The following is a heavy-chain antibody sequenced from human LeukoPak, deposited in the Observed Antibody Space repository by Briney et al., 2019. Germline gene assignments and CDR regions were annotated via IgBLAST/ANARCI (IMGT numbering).Heavy chain of an antibody. CDR2: ISSSSSYT. CDR3: ARSLGYCSGGSCYSAEYYFDY. CDR1: GFTFSDYY. D-gene: IGHD2-15*01. V-gene: IGHV3-11*06. Sequence: GGSLRLSCAASGFTFSDYYMSWIRQAPGKGLEWVSYISSSSSYTNYADSVKGRFTISRDNAKNSLYLKMNSLRAEDTAVYYCARSLGYCSGGSCYSAEYYFDYWGQGTLVTVSS. J-gene: IGHJ4*02.